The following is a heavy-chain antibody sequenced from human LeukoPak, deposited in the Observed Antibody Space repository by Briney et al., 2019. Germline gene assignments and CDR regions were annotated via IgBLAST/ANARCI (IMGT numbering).Heavy chain of an antibody. J-gene: IGHJ3*02. V-gene: IGHV3-9*01. D-gene: IGHD6-6*01. CDR1: GFTFDDYA. Sequence: GGSLRLSCAASGFTFDDYAMHWVRQAPGKGLEWVSGISWNSGSIGYADSVKGRFTISRDNAKNSLYLQMNSLRAEDTALYYCAKDTSIALNNAASDIWGQGTMVTVSS. CDR3: AKDTSIALNNAASDI. CDR2: ISWNSGSI.